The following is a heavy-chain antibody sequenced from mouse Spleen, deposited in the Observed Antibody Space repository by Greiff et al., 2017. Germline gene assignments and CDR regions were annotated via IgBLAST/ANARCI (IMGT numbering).Heavy chain of an antibody. CDR1: GYTFTSYG. V-gene: IGHV1-69*02. J-gene: IGHJ3*01. Sequence: QVQLQQPGAELVRPGASVKLSCEASGYTFTSYGINWVKQRPGQGLEWIGYIYPSDSYTNYKQKFKDKATLTVDKSSSTAYMQLSSPRSEDSAVYYCARSWQRGFAYWGQGTLVTVSA. CDR3: ARSWQRGFAY. D-gene: IGHD6-1*01. CDR2: IYPSDSYT.